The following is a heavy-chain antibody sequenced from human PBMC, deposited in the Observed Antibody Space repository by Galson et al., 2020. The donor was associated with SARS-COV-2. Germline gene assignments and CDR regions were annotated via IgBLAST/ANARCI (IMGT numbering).Heavy chain of an antibody. CDR2: ISSSSTI. CDR3: ARDSRGPNDY. V-gene: IGHV3-48*02. J-gene: IGHJ4*02. CDR1: GFTFSSYS. Sequence: GESLKISCAASGFTFSSYSMNWVRQAPGKGLEWVSYISSSSTIYYADSVKGRFTISRDNAKNSLYLQMNSLRDEDTAVYYCARDSRGPNDYWGQGTLVTVSS.